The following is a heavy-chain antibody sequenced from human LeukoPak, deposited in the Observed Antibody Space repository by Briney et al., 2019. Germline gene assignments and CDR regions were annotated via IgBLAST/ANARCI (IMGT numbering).Heavy chain of an antibody. Sequence: GASVKVSCKASGYTFTNYGISWVRQAPGQGLEWMGWISGSSENTDSAQKFQGRVTMTTDTSTNTAYMELRNLRSDDTATYYCARVGRTKVATMAYWGQGTLVTVSS. CDR1: GYTFTNYG. V-gene: IGHV1-18*01. D-gene: IGHD5-12*01. CDR3: ARVGRTKVATMAY. J-gene: IGHJ4*02. CDR2: ISGSSENT.